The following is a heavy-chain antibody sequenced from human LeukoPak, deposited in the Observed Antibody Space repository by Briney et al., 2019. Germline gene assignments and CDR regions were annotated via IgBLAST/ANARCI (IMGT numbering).Heavy chain of an antibody. CDR2: IKQDGSEK. Sequence: GGSLRLSCAASGFTFSSYWMSWVRQAPGKGLEWVANIKQDGSEKYYVDSVKGRFTISRDSSKNMLYLQMNSLRAEDTAVYYCAKDHDLLRGYSFGHRGFDSWGQGTLVTVSS. D-gene: IGHD5-18*01. V-gene: IGHV3-7*01. CDR1: GFTFSSYW. CDR3: AKDHDLLRGYSFGHRGFDS. J-gene: IGHJ4*02.